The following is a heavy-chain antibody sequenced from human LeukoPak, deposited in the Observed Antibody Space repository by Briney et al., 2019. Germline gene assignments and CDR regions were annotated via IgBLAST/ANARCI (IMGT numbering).Heavy chain of an antibody. J-gene: IGHJ4*02. D-gene: IGHD3-22*01. CDR1: GTXISGYY. Sequence: SETLSLTCIVSGTXISGYYWSWIRRPPGKGLKWIGYIYSSGSTNYNPSLKSRVTMSTDTSKKQISLKLSSVTAADTAVYYCARHYYDSSGYLRSFDHWGQGTLVTISS. V-gene: IGHV4-59*08. CDR3: ARHYYDSSGYLRSFDH. CDR2: IYSSGST.